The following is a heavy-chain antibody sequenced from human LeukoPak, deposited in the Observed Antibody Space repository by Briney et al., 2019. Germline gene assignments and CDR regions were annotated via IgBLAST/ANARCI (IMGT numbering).Heavy chain of an antibody. CDR1: GYTFTGYY. J-gene: IGHJ6*03. Sequence: GASLKVSCKASGYTFTGYYMHWVRQAPGQGLEWMGWINPNSGGTNYAQKFQGRVTMTRDTSISTAYMELGRLRSDDTAVYYCARPPEPYYYYYMDVWGKGTTVTISS. CDR2: INPNSGGT. CDR3: ARPPEPYYYYYMDV. V-gene: IGHV1-2*02.